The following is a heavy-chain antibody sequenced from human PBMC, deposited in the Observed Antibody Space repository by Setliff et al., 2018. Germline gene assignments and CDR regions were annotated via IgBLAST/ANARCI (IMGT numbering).Heavy chain of an antibody. CDR2: IYTSGST. J-gene: IGHJ4*02. CDR3: ARSGRGYYDSSGQFDY. V-gene: IGHV4-4*07. CDR1: GGSISSYY. Sequence: SETLSLPCTVSGGSISSYYWSWIRQPAGKGLEWIGRIYTSGSTNYNPSLKSRVTMSVDTSKNQFSLKLSSVTAADTAVYYCARSGRGYYDSSGQFDYWGQGTLVTVSS. D-gene: IGHD3-22*01.